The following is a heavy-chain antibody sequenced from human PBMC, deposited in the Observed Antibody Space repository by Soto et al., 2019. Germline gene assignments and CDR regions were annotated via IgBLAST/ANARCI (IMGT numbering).Heavy chain of an antibody. J-gene: IGHJ4*02. CDR2: XSXXXSXI. Sequence: GGSLRLSCAASGFTFSSYSMNWVRQAPGKGLEWVXSXSXXXSXIXXXDXXXXRFTISRDNAKNSLYLQMKSLRAEDTAVYYCARGPEQQLVSVFDYWGQGTLVTVSS. V-gene: IGHV3-21*01. D-gene: IGHD6-13*01. CDR3: ARGPEQQLVSVFDY. CDR1: GFTFSSYS.